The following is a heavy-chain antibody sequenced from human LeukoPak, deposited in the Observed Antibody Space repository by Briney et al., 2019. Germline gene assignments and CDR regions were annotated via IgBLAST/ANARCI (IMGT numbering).Heavy chain of an antibody. Sequence: PGGSLRLSCTASGFTFGDYAMSWVRQAPGKGLEWVSALSGSGVSRYYVDSVKGRFTISRDNSKNTLYLQMNSLRAEDTAVYYCAKSSDYGDYYYYYYYMDVWGKGTTVTVSS. CDR1: GFTFGDYA. CDR3: AKSSDYGDYYYYYYYMDV. CDR2: LSGSGVSR. V-gene: IGHV3-23*01. D-gene: IGHD4-17*01. J-gene: IGHJ6*03.